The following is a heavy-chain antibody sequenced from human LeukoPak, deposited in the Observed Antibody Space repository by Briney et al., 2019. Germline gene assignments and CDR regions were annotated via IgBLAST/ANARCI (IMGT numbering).Heavy chain of an antibody. J-gene: IGHJ4*02. CDR2: INPDSGGS. Sequence: GASVKVSCKTSGYTISAFYMHWVRQAPGQGPEWMGWINPDSGGSEYGQKFQGRVTFTSDTSSTTIYMEVRSLKSDDTAVYYCARDMTGGIWARATSFDHWGQGTLVTVSS. D-gene: IGHD1-14*01. V-gene: IGHV1-2*02. CDR1: GYTISAFY. CDR3: ARDMTGGIWARATSFDH.